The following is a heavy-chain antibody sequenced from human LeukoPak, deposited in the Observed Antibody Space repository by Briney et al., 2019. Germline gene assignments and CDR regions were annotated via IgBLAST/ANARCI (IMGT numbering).Heavy chain of an antibody. D-gene: IGHD3-22*01. J-gene: IGHJ5*02. Sequence: GGSLGLSCAASGFTFDDYAMHWVRQAPGKGLEWVSGISWNSGSIGYADSVKGRFTISRDNAKNSLYLQMNSLRAKDTALYYCARDYYDSSGSSWFDPWGQGTLVTVSS. CDR2: ISWNSGSI. V-gene: IGHV3-9*01. CDR1: GFTFDDYA. CDR3: ARDYYDSSGSSWFDP.